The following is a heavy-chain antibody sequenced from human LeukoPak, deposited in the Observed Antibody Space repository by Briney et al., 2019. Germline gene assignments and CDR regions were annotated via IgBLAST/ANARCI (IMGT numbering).Heavy chain of an antibody. J-gene: IGHJ5*02. CDR3: ARDRRLGRITMVRGVLNWFDP. D-gene: IGHD3-10*01. CDR2: IYYSGST. Sequence: SETLSLTCTVSGGSISSSSYYWGWIRQPPGKGLEWIGSIYYSGSTYYNPSLKSRVTISVDTSKNQFSLKLSSVTAADTAVYYCARDRRLGRITMVRGVLNWFDPWGQGTLVTVSS. V-gene: IGHV4-39*07. CDR1: GGSISSSSYY.